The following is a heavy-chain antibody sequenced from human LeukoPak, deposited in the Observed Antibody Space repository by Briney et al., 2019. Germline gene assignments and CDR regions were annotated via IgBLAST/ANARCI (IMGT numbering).Heavy chain of an antibody. D-gene: IGHD3-10*01. CDR2: IYTSGST. CDR3: ARDQLRWFGELLSWFDP. V-gene: IGHV4-4*07. CDR1: GGSISSYY. Sequence: SETLSLTCTVSGGSISSYYWSWIRQPAGKGLEWIGRIYTSGSTNYNPSLKSRVTVSVDTSKNQFSLKLSSVTAADTAVYYCARDQLRWFGELLSWFDPWGQGTLVTVSS. J-gene: IGHJ5*02.